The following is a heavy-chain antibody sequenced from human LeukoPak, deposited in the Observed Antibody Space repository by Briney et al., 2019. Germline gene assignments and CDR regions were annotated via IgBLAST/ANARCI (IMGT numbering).Heavy chain of an antibody. CDR1: GFTSSSYT. Sequence: GGSLRLSCAASGFTSSSYTMYWVGQAPGRGLEWVSHIIISRSHKWYADSMKGRFTISRDNAKKPLYMQMNSLRVEDKAVHYCVTARYCGGGSCQNCDWWRQGPL. CDR3: VTARYCGGGSCQNCDW. CDR2: IIISRSHK. V-gene: IGHV3-21*05. J-gene: IGHJ1*01. D-gene: IGHD2-15*01.